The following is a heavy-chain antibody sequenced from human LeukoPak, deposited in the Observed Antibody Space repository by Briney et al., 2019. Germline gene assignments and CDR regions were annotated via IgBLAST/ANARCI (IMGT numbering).Heavy chain of an antibody. V-gene: IGHV5-51*01. Sequence: GESLKISCTGSGYSFTTYWIAWVRQMPGKGLEWMGIIYPSNSDTSVSPSFQGQVTFSADTSISTAYLQWSSLQASDTAMYYCAIRVSQTGQPFDSWGQGTLVTVSS. CDR1: GYSFTTYW. D-gene: IGHD1-1*01. CDR2: IYPSNSDT. J-gene: IGHJ5*01. CDR3: AIRVSQTGQPFDS.